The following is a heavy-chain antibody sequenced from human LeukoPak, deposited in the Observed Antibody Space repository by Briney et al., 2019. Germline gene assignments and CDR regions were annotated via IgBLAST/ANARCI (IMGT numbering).Heavy chain of an antibody. V-gene: IGHV3-23*01. CDR2: ISGSGGST. CDR1: GFTFSSYW. J-gene: IGHJ4*02. Sequence: GGSLRLSCAASGFTFSSYWMSWVRQAPGKGLEWVSAISGSGGSTYYADSVKGRFTISRDNSKNTLYLQMNSLRAEDTAVFYCAQGPRYYFDYWGQGTLVTVSS. CDR3: AQGPRYYFDY.